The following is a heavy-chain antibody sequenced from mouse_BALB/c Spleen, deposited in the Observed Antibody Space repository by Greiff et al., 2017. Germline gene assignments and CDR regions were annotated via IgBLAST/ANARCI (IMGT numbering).Heavy chain of an antibody. J-gene: IGHJ4*01. Sequence: VQLQQPGAELVKPGASVKLSCKASGYTFTSYWMHWVKQRPGQGLEWIGEIDPSDSYTNYNQKFKGKATLTVDKSSSTAYMQLSSLTSEDSAVYYCARCRTTEAMDYWGQGTSVTVSS. CDR3: ARCRTTEAMDY. V-gene: IGHV1-69*02. CDR2: IDPSDSYT. D-gene: IGHD1-1*01. CDR1: GYTFTSYW.